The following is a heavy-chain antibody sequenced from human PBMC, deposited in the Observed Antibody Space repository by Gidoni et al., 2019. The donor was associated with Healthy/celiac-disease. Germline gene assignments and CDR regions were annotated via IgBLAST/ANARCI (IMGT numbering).Heavy chain of an antibody. D-gene: IGHD5-12*01. CDR2: LYPGDSDT. Sequence: EVQLVQSGAEVTKPGESLKISCQTSGYRFTRYWIGWVRQMPGKGLEWMGILYPGDSDTRYSPSFQGQVTISADKSIRTAYLQWSSLKASDTAMYYCARSTMATIGFEYWGQGTLVAVSS. CDR3: ARSTMATIGFEY. CDR1: GYRFTRYW. J-gene: IGHJ4*02. V-gene: IGHV5-51*01.